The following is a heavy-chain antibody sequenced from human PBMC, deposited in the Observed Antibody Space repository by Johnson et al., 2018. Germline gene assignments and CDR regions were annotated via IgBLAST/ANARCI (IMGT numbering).Heavy chain of an antibody. Sequence: QVQLVQSGAAVTKPGASXKVSCKASGYTFTSYDINWVRQATGQGLEWMGWMNPNSGNTGYAQKFQGRVTMTRNTTISTAYMELSSLRSEATAVYSCARGSVGATMRGYFQHWGQGSLVTVSS. D-gene: IGHD1-26*01. CDR3: ARGSVGATMRGYFQH. V-gene: IGHV1-8*01. J-gene: IGHJ1*01. CDR1: GYTFTSYD. CDR2: MNPNSGNT.